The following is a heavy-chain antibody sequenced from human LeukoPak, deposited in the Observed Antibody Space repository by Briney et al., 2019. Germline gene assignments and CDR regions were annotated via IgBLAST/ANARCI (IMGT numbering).Heavy chain of an antibody. D-gene: IGHD3-10*01. CDR3: ANKASPPGQYWRRTYYYGSGSSILDY. Sequence: GGSLRLSCAASGFTFSSYAMSWVRQAPGKGLEWVSAISGSGGSTYYADSVKGRFTISRDNSKNTLYLQMNSLRAEDTAVYYCANKASPPGQYWRRTYYYGSGSSILDYWGQGTLVTVSS. CDR2: ISGSGGST. V-gene: IGHV3-23*01. J-gene: IGHJ4*02. CDR1: GFTFSSYA.